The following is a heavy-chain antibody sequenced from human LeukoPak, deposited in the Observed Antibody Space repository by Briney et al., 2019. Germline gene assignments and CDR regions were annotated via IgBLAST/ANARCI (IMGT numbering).Heavy chain of an antibody. V-gene: IGHV3-30*02. D-gene: IGHD3-10*01. CDR3: AKLGWFEEFYYYYMDV. Sequence: GGSLRLSCAASGFTFRSYGMHWVRQAPGKGREWVAFIRYDGSNKYYADSVKGRFTISRDNSKNTLYLQMNSLRAEDTAVYYCAKLGWFEEFYYYYMDVWGKGTTVTASS. J-gene: IGHJ6*03. CDR1: GFTFRSYG. CDR2: IRYDGSNK.